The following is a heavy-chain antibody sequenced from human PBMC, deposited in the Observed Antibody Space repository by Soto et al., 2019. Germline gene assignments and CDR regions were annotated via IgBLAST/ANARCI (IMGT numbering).Heavy chain of an antibody. J-gene: IGHJ4*02. V-gene: IGHV1-18*01. CDR3: ARDGPGSSWYSVLGHFDY. CDR1: GYTFTSYG. CDR2: ISAYNGNT. Sequence: QVQLVQSGAEVKKPGASVKVSCKASGYTFTSYGISWVRQAPGQGLEWMGWISAYNGNTNYAQKLQGRVTMTTDTXTXTVXMELRSLRSDDTAVYYCARDGPGSSWYSVLGHFDYWGQGTLVTVSS. D-gene: IGHD6-13*01.